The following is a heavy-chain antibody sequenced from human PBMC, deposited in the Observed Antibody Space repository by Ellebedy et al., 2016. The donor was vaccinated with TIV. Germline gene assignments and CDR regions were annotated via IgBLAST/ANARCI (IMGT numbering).Heavy chain of an antibody. CDR2: IYYSGRT. CDR1: GGSIITTNYY. J-gene: IGHJ5*02. Sequence: SEALSLTCTVSGGSIITTNYYWGWIRQPPGKGLEWIGTIYYSGRTLHNPSLSLESRVTVSVDTSNNRFSLKLNSVTAADTAVYYCARIPAGSRGSALNWFDPWGQGTLVTVSS. CDR3: ARIPAGSRGSALNWFDP. V-gene: IGHV4-39*07. D-gene: IGHD3-10*01.